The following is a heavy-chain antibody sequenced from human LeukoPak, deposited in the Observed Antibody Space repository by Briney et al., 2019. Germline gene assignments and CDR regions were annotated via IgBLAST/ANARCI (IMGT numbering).Heavy chain of an antibody. V-gene: IGHV1-2*06. J-gene: IGHJ6*04. D-gene: IGHD3-10*01. CDR1: GYTFTGYY. CDR3: ARGGVITMVRGVMNV. CDR2: INPNSGGT. Sequence: GASVKVSCKASGYTFTGYYMHWVRQAPGQGLEWMGRINPNSGGTNYAQKFQGRVTMTRDTSISTAYMELSRLRSDDTAVYYCARGGVITMVRGVMNVWGKGTTVTVSS.